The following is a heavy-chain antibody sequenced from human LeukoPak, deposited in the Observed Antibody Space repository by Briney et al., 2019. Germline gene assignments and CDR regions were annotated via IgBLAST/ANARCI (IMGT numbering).Heavy chain of an antibody. CDR3: AKSGGYGLIDY. D-gene: IGHD1-26*01. Sequence: SETLSLTCAVYGGSFSGHYWSWIRQPPGKGLEWIGEINHSGSTNYNPSLKSRVTISVDTSKNQFSLKLSSVTAADTAVYYCAKSGGYGLIDYWGQGTLVTVSS. J-gene: IGHJ4*02. CDR1: GGSFSGHY. V-gene: IGHV4-34*01. CDR2: INHSGST.